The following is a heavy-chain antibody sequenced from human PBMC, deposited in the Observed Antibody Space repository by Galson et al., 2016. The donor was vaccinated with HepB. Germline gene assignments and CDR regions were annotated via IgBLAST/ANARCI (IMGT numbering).Heavy chain of an antibody. CDR3: TRGTDAYKLGNT. V-gene: IGHV4-31*03. Sequence: TLSLTCTVSGGSISNCDCYWNWIRQHPGRGLEWIGSIHHSGSLHYHPSLNNRVTISPDTSRNHFSLNLLSVTAADTATYFCTRGTDAYKLGNTWGQGILVTVSS. CDR1: GGSISNCDCY. D-gene: IGHD5-24*01. J-gene: IGHJ5*02. CDR2: IHHSGSL.